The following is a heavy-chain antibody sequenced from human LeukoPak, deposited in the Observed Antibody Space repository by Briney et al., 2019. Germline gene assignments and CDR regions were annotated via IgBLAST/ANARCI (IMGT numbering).Heavy chain of an antibody. V-gene: IGHV4-38-2*02. J-gene: IGHJ4*02. D-gene: IGHD1-7*01. CDR3: AREDNWNSFDY. Sequence: SETLSLTCTVSGYSISSGYYWGWIRQPPGKGLEWIGSIYHSGSTYYNPSLKSRVTISVDTSKNQFSLKLSSVTAADTAVYYCAREDNWNSFDYWGQGTLVTVSS. CDR1: GYSISSGYY. CDR2: IYHSGST.